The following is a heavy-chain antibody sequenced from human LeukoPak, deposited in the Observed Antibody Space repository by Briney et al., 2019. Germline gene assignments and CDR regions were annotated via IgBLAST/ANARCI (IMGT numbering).Heavy chain of an antibody. D-gene: IGHD1-14*01. J-gene: IGHJ4*02. V-gene: IGHV3-23*01. CDR3: ARGGRTSYYFDS. CDR1: GFTFSSYA. Sequence: GALRLSCAASGFTFSSYAMTWVRQAPGKGLEWVSGISGSGSATYYADSVRGRFTISRDNSKNTLYLQMNSLRAEDTALYYCARGGRTSYYFDSWGQGTLVTVSS. CDR2: ISGSGSAT.